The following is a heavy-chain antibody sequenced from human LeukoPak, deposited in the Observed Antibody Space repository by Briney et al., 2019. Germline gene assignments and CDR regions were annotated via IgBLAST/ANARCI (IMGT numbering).Heavy chain of an antibody. J-gene: IGHJ4*02. CDR3: ARVLSSGWYIVDY. Sequence: SETLSLTCTVSGGSISSYCWSWIRQPPGKGLEWIGYIYYSGSTNYNPSLKSRVTISVDTSKNQFSLKLSSVTAADTAVYYCARVLSSGWYIVDYWGQGTLVTVSS. CDR2: IYYSGST. D-gene: IGHD6-19*01. V-gene: IGHV4-59*01. CDR1: GGSISSYC.